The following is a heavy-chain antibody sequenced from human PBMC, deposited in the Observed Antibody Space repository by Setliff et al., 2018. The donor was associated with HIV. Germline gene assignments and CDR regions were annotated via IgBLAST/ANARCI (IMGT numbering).Heavy chain of an antibody. CDR1: GDFISSDYY. CDR2: VHYSGAT. D-gene: IGHD1-26*01. CDR3: ARLDDSGSYYENAFDI. V-gene: IGHV4-38-2*02. J-gene: IGHJ3*02. Sequence: SETLSLTCTVSGDFISSDYYWSWIRQPPGKGLEWIGSVHYSGATNPNPSLRSRLTMLIDTSGDYFSLNLRSVTAADTAVYYCARLDDSGSYYENAFDIWGQGAMVTVSS.